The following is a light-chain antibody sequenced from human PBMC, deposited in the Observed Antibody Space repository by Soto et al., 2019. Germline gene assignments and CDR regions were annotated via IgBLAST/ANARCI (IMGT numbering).Light chain of an antibody. Sequence: HSALTQPASASGSPGQSITISCTGTSNDVGGYNLVSWYQQHTGKAPKLMIYEGSQRPSGVSNRFSGSKSGNTASLTISGLQAEDEADYYCCSYAGSSTLVFGGGTKLTVL. J-gene: IGLJ2*01. CDR1: SNDVGGYNL. CDR2: EGS. V-gene: IGLV2-23*01. CDR3: CSYAGSSTLV.